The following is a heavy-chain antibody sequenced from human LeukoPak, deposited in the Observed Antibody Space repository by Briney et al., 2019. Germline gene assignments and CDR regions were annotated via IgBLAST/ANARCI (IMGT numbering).Heavy chain of an antibody. CDR1: GFTFSSYA. V-gene: IGHV3-23*01. CDR3: AKDSRGYYDYVWGSYLRG. J-gene: IGHJ4*02. CDR2: ISGSGGST. D-gene: IGHD3-16*02. Sequence: GGSLRLSCAASGFTFSSYAMSWVRQAPGKGLEWVSAISGSGGSTYYADSVKGRFTISRDNSKNTLYLQMNSLGDEDTAVYYCAKDSRGYYDYVWGSYLRGWGQGTLVTVSS.